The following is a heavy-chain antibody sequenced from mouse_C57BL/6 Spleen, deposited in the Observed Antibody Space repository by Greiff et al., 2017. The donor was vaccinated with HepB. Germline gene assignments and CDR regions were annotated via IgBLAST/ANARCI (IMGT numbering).Heavy chain of an antibody. V-gene: IGHV1-50*01. Sequence: QVQLKQPGAELVKPGASVKLSCKASGYTFTSYWMQWVKQRPGQGLEWIGEIDPSDSYTNYNQKFKGKATLTVDTSSSTAYMQLSSLTSEDSAVYYCARNDGYRYWGQGTTLTVSS. J-gene: IGHJ2*01. CDR1: GYTFTSYW. D-gene: IGHD2-3*01. CDR2: IDPSDSYT. CDR3: ARNDGYRY.